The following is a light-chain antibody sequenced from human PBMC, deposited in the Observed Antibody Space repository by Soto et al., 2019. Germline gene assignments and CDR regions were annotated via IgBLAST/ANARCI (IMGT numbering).Light chain of an antibody. CDR1: SSDLGAYDY. Sequence: QSALTQPASVSGSPGQSITISCTGTSSDLGAYDYVSWYQQHPGKAPKLMICDVHNRPSGVSNRFSGSKSGNTASLTISGLQTEDEADYYCSSYTNSGSVIFGGGTQLTVL. CDR2: DVH. J-gene: IGLJ2*01. V-gene: IGLV2-14*03. CDR3: SSYTNSGSVI.